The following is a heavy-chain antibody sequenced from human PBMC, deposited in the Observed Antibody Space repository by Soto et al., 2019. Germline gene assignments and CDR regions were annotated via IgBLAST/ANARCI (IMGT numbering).Heavy chain of an antibody. Sequence: EVQLVESGGGLVKPGGSLRLSCAASGFTFSSYSMNWVRQAPGKGLEWVSSISGSSSYIHYADSVKGRFTISRDNAKNSLYLQMNSLRAEDTAVYYCARETPMPVVVVAATNDAFDIWGQGTMVTVSS. CDR1: GFTFSSYS. CDR3: ARETPMPVVVVAATNDAFDI. V-gene: IGHV3-21*01. J-gene: IGHJ3*02. D-gene: IGHD2-15*01. CDR2: ISGSSSYI.